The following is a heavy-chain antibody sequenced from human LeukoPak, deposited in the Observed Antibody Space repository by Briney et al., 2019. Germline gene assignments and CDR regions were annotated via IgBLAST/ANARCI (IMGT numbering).Heavy chain of an antibody. CDR3: ARGGIGVLDY. V-gene: IGHV4-61*02. CDR1: GGSISSSSYY. Sequence: SETLSLTCTVSGGSISSSSYYWSWIRQPAGKGLEWIGRIYTSGSTNYNPSLKSRVTISVDTSKNQFSPKLSSVTAADTAVYYCARGGIGVLDYWGQGTLVTVSS. D-gene: IGHD2-21*01. J-gene: IGHJ4*02. CDR2: IYTSGST.